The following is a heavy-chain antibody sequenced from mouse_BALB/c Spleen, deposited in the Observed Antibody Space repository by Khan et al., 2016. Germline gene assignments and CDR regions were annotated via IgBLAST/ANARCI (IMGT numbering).Heavy chain of an antibody. Sequence: EVQLQESGPGLVKPSQSLSLTCTVTGYSITSDYAWNWIRQFPGNKLEWMGHIGYSGSTSYNPSLKSRISITRDSSKNQFFLQLNSVTTEDTATYYCALLRLAYWGQGTLVTVSA. CDR3: ALLRLAY. D-gene: IGHD1-2*01. J-gene: IGHJ3*01. CDR1: GYSITSDYA. CDR2: IGYSGST. V-gene: IGHV3-2*02.